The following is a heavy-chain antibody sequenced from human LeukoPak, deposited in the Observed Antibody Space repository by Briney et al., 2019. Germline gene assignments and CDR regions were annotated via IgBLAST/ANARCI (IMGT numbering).Heavy chain of an antibody. CDR2: VSSTGAFT. J-gene: IGHJ6*02. CDR3: ARDIGSVGLYNYGMDV. Sequence: GGSLRLSCAASGFTLTKYTMNWVRQAPGKGLEWVSSVSSTGAFTYYADSVKGRFTISKDDAKNSLYLQMSSLRAEDTALYYCARDIGSVGLYNYGMDVWGQGTTVTVSS. D-gene: IGHD5/OR15-5a*01. V-gene: IGHV3-21*06. CDR1: GFTLTKYT.